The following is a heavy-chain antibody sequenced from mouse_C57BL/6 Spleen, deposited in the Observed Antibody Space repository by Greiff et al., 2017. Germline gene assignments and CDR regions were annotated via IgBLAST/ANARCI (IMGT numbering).Heavy chain of an antibody. D-gene: IGHD2-3*01. CDR1: GYTFTSYW. J-gene: IGHJ4*01. CDR3: ARRMMALQFYAMDD. CDR2: IYPGSGST. Sequence: VQLQQPGAELVKPGASVKMSCKASGYTFTSYWITWVKQRPGQGLEWIGDIYPGSGSTNYNEQFKSKATLTVDTSSSTAYMQLSSLTSEDSAVYYCARRMMALQFYAMDDWGQGTSVTVSS. V-gene: IGHV1-55*01.